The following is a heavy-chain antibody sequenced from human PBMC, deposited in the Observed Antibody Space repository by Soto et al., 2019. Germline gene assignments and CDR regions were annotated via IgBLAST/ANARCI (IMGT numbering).Heavy chain of an antibody. Sequence: GVSPRLSCTASGFTFTYYAFSWVRQAPGKGLEWVSAISANGQGIYYADSVRGRFTISRDNSKNTVFLHMDSLRAEDTAVYYCAKDRDYPRDQFHYWGQGTLVTVSS. CDR2: ISANGQGI. CDR1: GFTFTYYA. D-gene: IGHD2-2*01. V-gene: IGHV3-23*01. J-gene: IGHJ4*02. CDR3: AKDRDYPRDQFHY.